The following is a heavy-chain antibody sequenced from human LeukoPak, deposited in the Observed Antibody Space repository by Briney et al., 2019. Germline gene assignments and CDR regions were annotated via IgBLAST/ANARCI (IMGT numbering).Heavy chain of an antibody. J-gene: IGHJ4*02. CDR2: ISSSSSYI. CDR1: GFTFSSYS. Sequence: GGSLRLSCAASGFTFSSYSMNWVRQAPGKGLEWVSSISSSSSYIYYADSMKGRFTISRDNAKKSLYLQINSLRAEDTAMYYCARGSTSSDYWGQGTLVTVSS. D-gene: IGHD2-2*01. CDR3: ARGSTSSDY. V-gene: IGHV3-21*01.